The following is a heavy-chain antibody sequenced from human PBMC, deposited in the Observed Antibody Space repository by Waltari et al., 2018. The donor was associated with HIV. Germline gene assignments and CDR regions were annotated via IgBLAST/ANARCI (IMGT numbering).Heavy chain of an antibody. V-gene: IGHV3-33*06. D-gene: IGHD3-16*01. J-gene: IGHJ3*02. CDR3: VKERGPFNGFDI. CDR2: IWSDGYNK. CDR1: GFTFRRYG. Sequence: QVYLMESGGGVVQPGGSLKLSCAASGFTFRRYGMHWVRQAPGKGLEWVAVIWSDGYNKFYADSVRGRFTFSRDNSKYTLSLQMNSLRAEDTALYYCVKERGPFNGFDIWGQGTMVTVSS.